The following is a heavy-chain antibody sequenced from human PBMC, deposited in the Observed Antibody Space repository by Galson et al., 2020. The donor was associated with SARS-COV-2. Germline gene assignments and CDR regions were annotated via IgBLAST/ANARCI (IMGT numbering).Heavy chain of an antibody. V-gene: IGHV1-18*04. J-gene: IGHJ4*02. CDR3: AREGGYYYDSSGLLDY. CDR1: GYTFTSYG. CDR2: ISAYNGNT. Sequence: ASVKVSCKASGYTFTSYGISWVRQAPGQGLEWMGWISAYNGNTHYAQKPQGRVTMTTDTSTSTAYMELRSLRSDDTAVYYCAREGGYYYDSSGLLDYWGQGTLVTVSS. D-gene: IGHD3-22*01.